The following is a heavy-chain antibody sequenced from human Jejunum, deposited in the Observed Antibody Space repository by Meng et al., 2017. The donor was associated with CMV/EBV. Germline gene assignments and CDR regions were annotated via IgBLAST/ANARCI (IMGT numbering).Heavy chain of an antibody. D-gene: IGHD1-26*01. Sequence: CAVFGGSFSHYYWSWIRQPPGKGLEWIGEINYSGSTYYNPSLKSRVTISVDTSKNQFSLNLSSVTAADTAVYYCATSLPDAWELLAYWGQGNLVTVSS. V-gene: IGHV4-34*01. CDR2: INYSGST. J-gene: IGHJ4*02. CDR1: GGSFSHYY. CDR3: ATSLPDAWELLAY.